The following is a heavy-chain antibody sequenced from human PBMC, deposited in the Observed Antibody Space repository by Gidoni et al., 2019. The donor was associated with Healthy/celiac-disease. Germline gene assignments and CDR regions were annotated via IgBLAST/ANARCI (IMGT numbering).Heavy chain of an antibody. CDR3: ARVDPNYDFWSGYSNWFDP. V-gene: IGHV1-8*01. D-gene: IGHD3-3*01. CDR1: GSTFTSYD. CDR2: MNPNSGNT. Sequence: QVQLVQSGAEVKKPGASVKVSCKASGSTFTSYDINCVRQATGQGLEWMGWMNPNSGNTGYAQKVQGRVTMTRNTSISTAYMELSSLRSEDTAVYYCARVDPNYDFWSGYSNWFDPWGQGTLVTVSS. J-gene: IGHJ5*02.